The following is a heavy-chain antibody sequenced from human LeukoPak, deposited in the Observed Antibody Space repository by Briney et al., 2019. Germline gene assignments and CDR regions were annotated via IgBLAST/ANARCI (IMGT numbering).Heavy chain of an antibody. Sequence: PGGSLRLSCAASGFTFSNYGMHWVRQAPGKGLEWVSVIWYDGSNIYYADSVKGRFTISRDNSKNTLYLQIDSLRAGDTAIYYCASDHGAYWGQGTLVTVSS. CDR2: IWYDGSNI. D-gene: IGHD1-26*01. CDR3: ASDHGAY. V-gene: IGHV3-33*01. CDR1: GFTFSNYG. J-gene: IGHJ4*02.